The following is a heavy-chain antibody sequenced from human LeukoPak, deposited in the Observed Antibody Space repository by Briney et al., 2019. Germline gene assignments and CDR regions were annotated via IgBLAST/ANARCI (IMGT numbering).Heavy chain of an antibody. D-gene: IGHD3-10*01. V-gene: IGHV3-30-3*01. Sequence: QAGGSLRLSCAASGFTFNSYAMHWVRQAPGKGLEWVAVISYDGSNKYYADSVKGRFTISRDNSKNTLYLQMNSLRAEDTAVYYCAREWFGELLLGYWGQGTLVTVSS. J-gene: IGHJ4*02. CDR2: ISYDGSNK. CDR1: GFTFNSYA. CDR3: AREWFGELLLGY.